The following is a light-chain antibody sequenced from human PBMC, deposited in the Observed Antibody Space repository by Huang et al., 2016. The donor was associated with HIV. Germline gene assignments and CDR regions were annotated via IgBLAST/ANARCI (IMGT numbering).Light chain of an antibody. J-gene: IGKJ2*01. CDR3: QQYGGSLYT. Sequence: EIVLTQSPGTLSLSPGDRVTLSCRASQSVSTDYLAWYQQRPGQAPRLLIDGASSRATGIPERFSGSGSGTEFTLTISGLEPEDFAVYYCQQYGGSLYTFGQGTKLEIK. CDR2: GAS. V-gene: IGKV3-20*01. CDR1: QSVSTDY.